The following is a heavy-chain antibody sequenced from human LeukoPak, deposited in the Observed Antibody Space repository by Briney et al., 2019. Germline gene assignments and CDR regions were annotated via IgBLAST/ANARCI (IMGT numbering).Heavy chain of an antibody. V-gene: IGHV1-69*13. J-gene: IGHJ3*02. CDR3: ARKQTVGATHAFDI. Sequence: ASVKVSCKASGGTFSSYAISWVRQAPGQGLEWMGGIIPIFGTANYAQKLQGRATITADGSTRTAYMELSSLRSDDTAVYYCARKQTVGATHAFDIWGQGTMVTVSS. CDR1: GGTFSSYA. CDR2: IIPIFGTA. D-gene: IGHD1-26*01.